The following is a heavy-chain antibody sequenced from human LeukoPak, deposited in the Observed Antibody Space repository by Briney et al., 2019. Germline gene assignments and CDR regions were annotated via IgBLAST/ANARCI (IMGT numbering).Heavy chain of an antibody. Sequence: GGSLRLSCAASGFTFSSYEMNWVRQAPGKGLEWVSYISSSGSTIYYADSVKGRFTISRDNSKNTLYLQMNSLRAEDTAVYYCAKTLRYFDWLSRIPDAFDIWGQGTMVTVSS. CDR1: GFTFSSYE. CDR3: AKTLRYFDWLSRIPDAFDI. CDR2: ISSSGSTI. V-gene: IGHV3-48*03. D-gene: IGHD3-9*01. J-gene: IGHJ3*02.